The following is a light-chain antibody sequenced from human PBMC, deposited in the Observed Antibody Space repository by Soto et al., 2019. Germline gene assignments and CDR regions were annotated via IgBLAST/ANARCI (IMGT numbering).Light chain of an antibody. CDR3: CSYAGSDRV. J-gene: IGLJ2*01. CDR2: DVS. CDR1: SSDVGGYNY. Sequence: QSVLTQPRSVSGSPGQSVTISCTGTSSDVGGYNYVSWYQQHPGKAPKLMIYDVSKRPSGVPDRFSGAKSGNTASLTISGLQAEDEADYYCCSYAGSDRVLGGGTKLTVL. V-gene: IGLV2-11*01.